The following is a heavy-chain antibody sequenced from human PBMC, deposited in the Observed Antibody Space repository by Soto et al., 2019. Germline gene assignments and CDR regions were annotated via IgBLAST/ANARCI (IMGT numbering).Heavy chain of an antibody. Sequence: SETLSLTCTVSGGSISSSSYYWGWIRQPPGKGLEWIGSIYYSGSTYYNPSLKSRVTISVDTSKNQFSLKLRSVTAADTAVYSCSSYDWIGDRRYYFDYWGQGTLVTVSS. CDR2: IYYSGST. V-gene: IGHV4-39*07. J-gene: IGHJ4*02. CDR3: SSYDWIGDRRYYFDY. CDR1: GGSISSSSYY. D-gene: IGHD3-16*01.